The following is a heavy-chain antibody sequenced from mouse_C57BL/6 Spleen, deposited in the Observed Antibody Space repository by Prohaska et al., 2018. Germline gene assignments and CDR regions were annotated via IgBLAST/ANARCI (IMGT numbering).Heavy chain of an antibody. CDR3: ARESWVYWYFDV. D-gene: IGHD4-1*01. J-gene: IGHJ1*03. Sequence: EVQLVESGGGLVKPGGSLKLSCAASGFTFSSYAMSWVRQTPEKRLEWVATISDGGSYTYYPDNVKGRFTISRDNAKNNLYLQMSHLKSEDTAMYYCARESWVYWYFDVWGTGTTVTVSS. CDR2: ISDGGSYT. CDR1: GFTFSSYA. V-gene: IGHV5-4*01.